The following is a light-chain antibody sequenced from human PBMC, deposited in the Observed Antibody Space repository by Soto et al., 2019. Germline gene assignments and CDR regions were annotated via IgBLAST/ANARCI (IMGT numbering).Light chain of an antibody. CDR3: QHYNSYSEA. CDR2: AAS. V-gene: IGKV1-5*01. CDR1: QSSSSY. Sequence: DMKMIGSPSSLSTSVGDRLTITSLTRQSSSSYLDWYQQKPGQAPKLLIYAASSWQTGVPARFSGSGSGTEFTLTISSLQPDDFATYYCQHYNSYSEAFGQGTKVDI. J-gene: IGKJ1*01.